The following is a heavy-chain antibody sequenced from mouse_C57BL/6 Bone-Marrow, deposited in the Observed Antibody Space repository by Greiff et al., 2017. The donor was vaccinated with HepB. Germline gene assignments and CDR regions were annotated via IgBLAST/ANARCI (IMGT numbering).Heavy chain of an antibody. CDR1: GYTFTDYE. CDR3: TRGPDYYGSVYWYFDV. CDR2: IDPETGGT. Sequence: VQLQQSGAELVRPGASVTLSCKASGYTFTDYEMHWVKQTPVHGLEWIGAIDPETGGTAYNQKFKGKAILTADKSSSTAYMELRSLTSEDSAVYYCTRGPDYYGSVYWYFDVWGTGTTVTVSS. V-gene: IGHV1-15*01. J-gene: IGHJ1*03. D-gene: IGHD1-1*01.